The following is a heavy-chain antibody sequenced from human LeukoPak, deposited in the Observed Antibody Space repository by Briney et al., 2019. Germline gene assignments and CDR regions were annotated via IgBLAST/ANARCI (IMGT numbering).Heavy chain of an antibody. CDR3: ARYRLPQGGPANYYYYMDV. CDR2: IIPIFGTA. D-gene: IGHD2-2*01. Sequence: SVKVSCTASGGTFSSYAISWVRQAPGQGLEWMGGIIPIFGTANYAQKFQGRVTITADESTSTAYMELSSLRSEDTAVYYCARYRLPQGGPANYYYYMDVWGKGTTVTISS. J-gene: IGHJ6*03. CDR1: GGTFSSYA. V-gene: IGHV1-69*13.